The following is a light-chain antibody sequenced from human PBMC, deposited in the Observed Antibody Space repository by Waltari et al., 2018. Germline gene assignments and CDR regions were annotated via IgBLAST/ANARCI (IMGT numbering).Light chain of an antibody. CDR2: DVN. CDR3: CSYAGSYNYVV. J-gene: IGLJ2*01. CDR1: STDVGGYDH. V-gene: IGLV2-11*01. Sequence: QSALTQPRSVSVSPGQSVTISCPGTSTDVGGYDHVTRYQHHPGKAPQFMIDDVNTRPSVVPDRFSGSKSGNTASLTISGLQAEDEADYYCCSYAGSYNYVVFGGGTRLTVL.